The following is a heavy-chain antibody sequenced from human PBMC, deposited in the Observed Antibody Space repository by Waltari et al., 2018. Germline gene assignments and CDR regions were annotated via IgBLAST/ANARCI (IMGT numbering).Heavy chain of an antibody. CDR3: ARDGSGSYGYGMDV. Sequence: EVQLVESGGGLVKPGGSLRLSCAASGFTFSSSSMNWVSQAPGKGLEWVSSISSSSSYIYYADSVKGRFTISRDNAKNSLYLQMNSLRAEDTAVYYCARDGSGSYGYGMDVWGQGTTVTVSS. D-gene: IGHD3-10*01. J-gene: IGHJ6*02. V-gene: IGHV3-21*01. CDR1: GFTFSSSS. CDR2: ISSSSSYI.